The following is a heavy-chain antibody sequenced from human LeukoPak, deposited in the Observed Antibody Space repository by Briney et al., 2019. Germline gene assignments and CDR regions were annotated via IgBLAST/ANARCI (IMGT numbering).Heavy chain of an antibody. CDR2: INPNSGGT. J-gene: IGHJ5*02. CDR1: GYTFTVYY. D-gene: IGHD1-26*01. V-gene: IGHV1-2*02. CDR3: ARDLIYWAYSGSCP. Sequence: ASVKVSCKASGYTFTVYYMHWVRQAPGQGLEWMGWINPNSGGTNYAQKFQGRVTMTRDTSISTAYMELSRLRSDDTAVYYCARDLIYWAYSGSCPWGQGTLVTVSS.